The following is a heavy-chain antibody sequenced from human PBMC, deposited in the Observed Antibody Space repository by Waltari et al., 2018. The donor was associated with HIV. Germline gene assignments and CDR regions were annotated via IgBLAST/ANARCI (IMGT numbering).Heavy chain of an antibody. D-gene: IGHD3-16*01. J-gene: IGHJ3*02. V-gene: IGHV3-33*06. CDR2: IWSDGYNK. Sequence: GGGVVQPGGSLKLSCAASGFTFSGYGMHWVRQAPGKGLEWVAVIWSDGYNKFYADSVRGRFTFSRDNSKYTLSLQMNSLRAEDTALYYCVKERGPFNGFDIWGQGTMVTVSS. CDR3: VKERGPFNGFDI. CDR1: GFTFSGYG.